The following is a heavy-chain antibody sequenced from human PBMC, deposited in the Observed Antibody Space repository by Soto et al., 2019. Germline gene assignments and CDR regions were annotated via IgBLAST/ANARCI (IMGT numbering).Heavy chain of an antibody. CDR2: IYSSGST. CDR1: GGSISSGGYY. V-gene: IGHV4-31*03. Sequence: QVQLQASGPGLVKPSQTLSLTCTVSGGSISSGGYYWSWIRQHPGKGLEWIGYIYSSGSTYYNPSLKSRVTISADTSKDQFSVTLSSVTAADTAGYYCARSGYSYGPNPLLYWGQGTLGTVAS. J-gene: IGHJ4*02. CDR3: ARSGYSYGPNPLLY. D-gene: IGHD5-18*01.